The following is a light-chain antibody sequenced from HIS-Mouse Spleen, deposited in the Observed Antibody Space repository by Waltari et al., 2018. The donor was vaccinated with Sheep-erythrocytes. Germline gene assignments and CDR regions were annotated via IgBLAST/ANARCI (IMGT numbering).Light chain of an antibody. Sequence: QSALTQPRSVSGSPGQSVTISCTGTSSDVGGYNYVSWYQQHPGKAPQLMIYDVSKRPSGLPDRFACSKSGNTASLTISGLQAEDEADYYCCSYAGSYNHVFATGTKVTVL. CDR2: DVS. CDR3: CSYAGSYNHV. CDR1: SSDVGGYNY. V-gene: IGLV2-11*01. J-gene: IGLJ1*01.